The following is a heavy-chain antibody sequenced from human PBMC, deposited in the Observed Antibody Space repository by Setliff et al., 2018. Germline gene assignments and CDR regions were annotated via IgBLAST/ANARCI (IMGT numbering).Heavy chain of an antibody. CDR3: AKAPSVRGVIWAFDY. D-gene: IGHD3-10*01. J-gene: IGHJ4*02. V-gene: IGHV3-30*02. CDR1: GFTFSTSA. CDR2: IHYDGSNK. Sequence: GGSLRLSCATSGFTFSTSAMHWLRQSPDNRLEWLAYIHYDGSNKYYADSVKGRFTISRDNSKNTLYLQMNSLRAEDTAVYYCAKAPSVRGVIWAFDYWGQGTLVTVSS.